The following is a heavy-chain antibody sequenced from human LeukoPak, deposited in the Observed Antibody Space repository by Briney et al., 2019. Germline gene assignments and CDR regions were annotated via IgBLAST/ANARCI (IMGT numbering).Heavy chain of an antibody. CDR2: IWSDASDK. D-gene: IGHD4-11*01. CDR3: AKDAERGFDYSNSLNY. J-gene: IGHJ4*02. Sequence: GGSLRLSCAASQFTLSHYGMHWVRQAPGRGLQWVAVIWSDASDKYYSDSVKGRFTISRDNSKNTLYLEMNNLRAEDTAVYYCAKDAERGFDYSNSLNYWGQGTLVTVSS. CDR1: QFTLSHYG. V-gene: IGHV3-33*06.